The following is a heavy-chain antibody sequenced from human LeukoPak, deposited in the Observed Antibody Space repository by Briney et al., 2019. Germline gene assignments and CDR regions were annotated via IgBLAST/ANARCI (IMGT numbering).Heavy chain of an antibody. CDR2: ISWNSGSI. CDR3: AKAWGFSGFGDAFDI. D-gene: IGHD6-19*01. CDR1: GFTFDDYA. J-gene: IGHJ3*02. V-gene: IGHV3-9*01. Sequence: GGSLRLSCAASGFTFDDYAMHWIRQAPGKGLEWVSGISWNSGSIGYADSVKGRFTISRDNAKNSLYLQMNSLRAEDTALYYCAKAWGFSGFGDAFDIWGQGTMVTVSS.